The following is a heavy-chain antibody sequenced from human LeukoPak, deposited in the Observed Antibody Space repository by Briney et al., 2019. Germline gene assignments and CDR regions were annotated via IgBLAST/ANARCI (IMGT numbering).Heavy chain of an antibody. V-gene: IGHV4-34*01. CDR1: GGSFSGYY. CDR2: INHGGST. D-gene: IGHD6-6*01. J-gene: IGHJ5*02. CDR3: ARFKSSAARRGNWFDP. Sequence: SETLSLTCAVYGGSFSGYYWSWIRQPPGKGLEWIGEINHGGSTNYNPSLKSRVTISVDTSKNQFSLKLSSVTAADTAVYYCARFKSSAARRGNWFDPWGQGTLVTVSS.